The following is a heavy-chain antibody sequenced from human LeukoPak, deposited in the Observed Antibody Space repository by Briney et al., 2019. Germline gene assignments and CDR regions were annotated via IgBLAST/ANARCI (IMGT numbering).Heavy chain of an antibody. J-gene: IGHJ4*02. Sequence: PGGSLRLSCAASGFTFSAHAMAWVRQDPGKGLEWVSGIGGLGGSTYYAGSVKGRFTISRDNSENTLYLEMNSLRADDTAVYYCARDPGVVAFHYFDFWGQGDLVTVSS. CDR1: GFTFSAHA. CDR2: IGGLGGST. V-gene: IGHV3-23*01. CDR3: ARDPGVVAFHYFDF. D-gene: IGHD3-3*01.